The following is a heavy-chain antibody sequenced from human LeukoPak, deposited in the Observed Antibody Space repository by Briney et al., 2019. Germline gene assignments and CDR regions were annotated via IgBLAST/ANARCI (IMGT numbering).Heavy chain of an antibody. D-gene: IGHD3-22*01. V-gene: IGHV4-34*01. CDR3: ARGPLLDYDGGGYYYFDY. CDR2: INHGGRS. CDR1: GGSFSAYY. Sequence: SETLSLTCAVYGGSFSAYYWSWIRQSPGKGLEWVGEINHGGRSNYNPSLKSRVTLSVDTSKNQFSLTLSSVTAADTAVYYCARGPLLDYDGGGYYYFDYWGQGTLVTVSS. J-gene: IGHJ4*02.